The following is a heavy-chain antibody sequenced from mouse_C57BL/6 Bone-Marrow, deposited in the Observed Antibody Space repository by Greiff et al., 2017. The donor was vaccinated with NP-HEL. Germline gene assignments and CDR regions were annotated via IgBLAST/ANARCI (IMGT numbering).Heavy chain of an antibody. CDR3: ARSNYSNYVGDY. V-gene: IGHV1-52*01. CDR2: IDPSDSDT. J-gene: IGHJ2*01. Sequence: QVQLQQPGAELVRPGSSVKLSCKASGYTFTSYWMHWVKQRPIQGLEWIGNIDPSDSDTHYNQKFKDKATLTVDKSSSTAYMQLSSLTSEDSAVYYCARSNYSNYVGDYWGQGTTLTVSS. CDR1: GYTFTSYW. D-gene: IGHD2-5*01.